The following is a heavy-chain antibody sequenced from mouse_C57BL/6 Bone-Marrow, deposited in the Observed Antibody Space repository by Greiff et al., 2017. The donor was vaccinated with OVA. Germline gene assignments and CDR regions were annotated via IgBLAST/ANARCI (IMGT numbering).Heavy chain of an antibody. J-gene: IGHJ2*01. D-gene: IGHD1-1*01. V-gene: IGHV1-63*01. Sequence: QVQLQQSGAELVRPGPSVKMSCKASGYTFTNYWIGWAKQRPGHGLEWIGDIYPGGGYTNYNEKFKGKATLTADKSSSTAYMQFSSLTSEDSAIYYCARSGTTVFDYWGQGTTLTVSS. CDR3: ARSGTTVFDY. CDR2: IYPGGGYT. CDR1: GYTFTNYW.